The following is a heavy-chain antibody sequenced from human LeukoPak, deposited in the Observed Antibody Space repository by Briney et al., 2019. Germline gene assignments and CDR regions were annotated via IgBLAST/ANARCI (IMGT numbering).Heavy chain of an antibody. CDR1: GFTFRSYW. CDR3: VRDSSAWFRCEDY. V-gene: IGHV3-7*01. CDR2: INQDGSET. J-gene: IGHJ4*02. D-gene: IGHD6-13*01. Sequence: PGGSLRLSCAASGFTFRSYWMSWVRQAPGKGLEWVANINQDGSETYYVDSVKGRFTISRDNAKNSLYLQMNSLRAEDTAVYYCVRDSSAWFRCEDYWGQGALVTVSS.